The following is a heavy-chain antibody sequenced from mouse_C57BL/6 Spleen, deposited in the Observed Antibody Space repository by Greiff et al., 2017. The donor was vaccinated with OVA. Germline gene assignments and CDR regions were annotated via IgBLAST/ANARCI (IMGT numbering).Heavy chain of an antibody. Sequence: QVQLQQPGAELVMPGASVKLSCKASGYTFTSYWMHWVKQRPGQGLEWIGEIDPSDSYTNYNQKFKGKSTLTVDKSSSTAYMQLSSLTSEDSAVYDCARGFLDYWGQGTSVTVSS. J-gene: IGHJ4*01. CDR2: IDPSDSYT. CDR3: ARGFLDY. CDR1: GYTFTSYW. V-gene: IGHV1-69*01.